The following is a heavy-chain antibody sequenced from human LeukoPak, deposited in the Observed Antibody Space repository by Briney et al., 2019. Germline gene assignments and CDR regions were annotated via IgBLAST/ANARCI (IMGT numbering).Heavy chain of an antibody. Sequence: ASVKVSCKASGYTFSNYGMSWVRQAPGQGLEWMGIINPSGGSTSYAQKFQGRVTMTRDTSTSTVYMELSSLRSEDTAVYYCARDSTAQAFDYWGQGTLVTVSS. D-gene: IGHD5-18*01. J-gene: IGHJ4*02. V-gene: IGHV1-46*01. CDR2: INPSGGST. CDR3: ARDSTAQAFDY. CDR1: GYTFSNYG.